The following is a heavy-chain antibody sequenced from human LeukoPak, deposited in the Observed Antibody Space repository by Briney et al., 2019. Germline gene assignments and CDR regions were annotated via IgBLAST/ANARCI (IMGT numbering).Heavy chain of an antibody. Sequence: SETLSLTCTVSVGSISSSYWSWIRQPPGKGLEWIGNFYNSVITNYNPSLKSRVTMSLDTSKNQFSLKLNSVTAADTALYYCAKDAVTPIYYYMAVWGKGTTVIVS. CDR3: AKDAVTPIYYYMAV. CDR1: VGSISSSY. D-gene: IGHD2-21*02. V-gene: IGHV4-59*01. CDR2: FYNSVIT. J-gene: IGHJ6*03.